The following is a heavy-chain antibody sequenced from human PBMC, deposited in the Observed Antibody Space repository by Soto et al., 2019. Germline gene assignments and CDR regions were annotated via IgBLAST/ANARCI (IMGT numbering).Heavy chain of an antibody. CDR3: GGGTGYWGLSDY. Sequence: GWALRLSCSASGFAFSTYGMHWVRQAPGKGLEWVAFIWADGSRQFYGDSVKGRFTISRDNSKNTLYLQMNSLRVDDTAVYYCGGGTGYWGLSDYWGQGTLVTVSS. D-gene: IGHD3-9*01. CDR2: IWADGSRQ. J-gene: IGHJ4*02. CDR1: GFAFSTYG. V-gene: IGHV3-33*08.